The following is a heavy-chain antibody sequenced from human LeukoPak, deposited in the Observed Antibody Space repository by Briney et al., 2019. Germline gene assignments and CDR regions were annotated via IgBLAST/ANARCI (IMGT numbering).Heavy chain of an antibody. Sequence: PGGSLRLSCAASGFTFSSSAMSWVRQAPGKGLEWVSSISGSGSGGSTYYADSVKGRFTISRDNTKNSLYLQMNSLRAEDTAMYYCAKPYYYSSGSLKWGQGTLVTVSS. CDR3: AKPYYYSSGSLK. J-gene: IGHJ4*02. CDR2: ISGSGSGGST. V-gene: IGHV3-23*01. CDR1: GFTFSSSA. D-gene: IGHD3-10*01.